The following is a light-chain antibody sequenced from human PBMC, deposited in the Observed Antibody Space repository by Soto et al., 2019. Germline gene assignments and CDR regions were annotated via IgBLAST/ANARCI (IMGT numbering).Light chain of an antibody. V-gene: IGKV3D-15*01. CDR2: AAS. J-gene: IGKJ4*01. CDR1: QNVYNN. CDR3: QQYTSWPLT. Sequence: EVVMTQSPATLSVSPGERATLSCRTSQNVYNNLAWYLQKPGQAPRLLISAASTRATGIPARFSGSGSGTEFTLTLNSLQSEDFAVYYCQQYTSWPLTFGGGTKVEIK.